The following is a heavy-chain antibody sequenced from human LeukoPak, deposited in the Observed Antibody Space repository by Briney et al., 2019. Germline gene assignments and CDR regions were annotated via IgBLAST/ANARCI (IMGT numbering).Heavy chain of an antibody. Sequence: PSETLSHTCTVSGGSISSSTYYWGWIRQPPGKGLEWIGSIYYSGSTYNNPSLKSRVTIFVDTSKNQFSLKLSSVTATDTAVYYCARTYGDYDGAFDVWGQGTMVTVSS. D-gene: IGHD4-17*01. V-gene: IGHV4-39*01. J-gene: IGHJ3*01. CDR1: GGSISSSTYY. CDR3: ARTYGDYDGAFDV. CDR2: IYYSGST.